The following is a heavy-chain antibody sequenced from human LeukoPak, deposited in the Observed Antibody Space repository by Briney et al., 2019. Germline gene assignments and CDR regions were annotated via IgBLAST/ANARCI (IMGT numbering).Heavy chain of an antibody. D-gene: IGHD3-22*01. CDR2: TYYRSKWYN. J-gene: IGHJ4*02. Sequence: SQTLSLTCAISGDSVSSNSAAWNWIRQSPPRGLEWLGRTYYRSKWYNDYAVSVKSRITINPDTSKNQFSLQLNSVTPEDTAVYYCARAVVVDPYYYDSSGYYLDYWGQGTLVTVSS. CDR1: GDSVSSNSAA. CDR3: ARAVVVDPYYYDSSGYYLDY. V-gene: IGHV6-1*01.